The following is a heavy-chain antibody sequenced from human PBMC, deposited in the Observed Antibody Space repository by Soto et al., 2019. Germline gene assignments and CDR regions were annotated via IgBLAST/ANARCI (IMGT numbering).Heavy chain of an antibody. D-gene: IGHD3-10*01. V-gene: IGHV4-31*03. Sequence: PSETLSLTCTFSVVSISSGGYYCSWIRQHPGKGLEWIGYIYYSGSTYYNPSLKSRVTISVDTSKNQFSLKLSSVTAADTAVYYCARGGVVRVEYWGQGTLVIVS. J-gene: IGHJ4*02. CDR1: VVSISSGGYY. CDR2: IYYSGST. CDR3: ARGGVVRVEY.